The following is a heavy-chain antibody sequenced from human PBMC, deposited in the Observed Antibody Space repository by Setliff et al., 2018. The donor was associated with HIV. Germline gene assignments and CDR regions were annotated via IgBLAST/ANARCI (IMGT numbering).Heavy chain of an antibody. Sequence: GGSLRLSCVASGINFKSSNMNWVRQAPGKGLEWVSSISSTSRHINYADSVKGRFTISRDNAQNSVSLQMDSLSGEDTAIYYCARAFSGYKFDSWGFEIWGQGTMVTVSS. CDR2: ISSTSRHI. V-gene: IGHV3-21*01. J-gene: IGHJ3*02. CDR1: GINFKSSN. D-gene: IGHD5-18*01. CDR3: ARAFSGYKFDSWGFEI.